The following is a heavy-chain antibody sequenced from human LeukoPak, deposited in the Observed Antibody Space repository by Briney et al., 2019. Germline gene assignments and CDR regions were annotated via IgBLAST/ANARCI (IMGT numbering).Heavy chain of an antibody. D-gene: IGHD2-21*02. CDR3: AREEVVVTATSYYFDY. J-gene: IGHJ4*02. CDR1: GFTFSGYA. Sequence: HPGGSLRLSCAASGFTFSGYAMHWVRQAPGKGLEWVAVLSDDGSNKYYADSVKGRFTISRDNSKNTLYLQMNSLRAEDTAVYYCAREEVVVTATSYYFDYWGQGTLVTVSS. V-gene: IGHV3-30-3*01. CDR2: LSDDGSNK.